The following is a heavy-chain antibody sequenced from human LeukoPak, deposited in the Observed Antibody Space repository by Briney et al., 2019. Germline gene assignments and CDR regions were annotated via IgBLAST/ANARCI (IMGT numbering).Heavy chain of an antibody. CDR2: IIPIFGTA. CDR1: GGTFSSYA. CDR3: AREGYDILTGFRLYYFDY. D-gene: IGHD3-9*01. J-gene: IGHJ4*02. Sequence: GSSVKVSCKASGGTFSSYAISWVRQAPGQGVEWMGWIIPIFGTANYAQKFQGRVTITTDESTSTAYMELSSLRSEDTAVYYCAREGYDILTGFRLYYFDYWGQGTLVTVSS. V-gene: IGHV1-69*05.